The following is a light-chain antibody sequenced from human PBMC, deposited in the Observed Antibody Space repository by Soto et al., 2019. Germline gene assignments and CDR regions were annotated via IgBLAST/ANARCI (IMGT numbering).Light chain of an antibody. CDR3: CAFAYSRVV. V-gene: IGLV2-14*01. CDR2: EVS. Sequence: QSVLTQPASVSGSPGQSITISCTGTSSDVGGYNYVSWYQQHPGKAPKLIIYEVSNRPSGVSHRFSGSKSGSTASLTISGLQAEDEADYYCCAFAYSRVVFGGGTKLTVL. CDR1: SSDVGGYNY. J-gene: IGLJ3*02.